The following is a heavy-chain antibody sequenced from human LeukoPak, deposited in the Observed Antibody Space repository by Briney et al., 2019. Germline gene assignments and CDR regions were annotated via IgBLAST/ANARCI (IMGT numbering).Heavy chain of an antibody. J-gene: IGHJ4*02. V-gene: IGHV3-23*01. CDR2: ISGSGGSI. D-gene: IGHD5-24*01. Sequence: TGGSLRLSCTASGFTFSDYAMSWVRQAPGKGMEWVSGISGSGGSIRYADSVKGRFIISRDNSKNTLYLRMNSLRAEDTAVYYCAKGGDGYNYYFDYWGQETLVTVSS. CDR1: GFTFSDYA. CDR3: AKGGDGYNYYFDY.